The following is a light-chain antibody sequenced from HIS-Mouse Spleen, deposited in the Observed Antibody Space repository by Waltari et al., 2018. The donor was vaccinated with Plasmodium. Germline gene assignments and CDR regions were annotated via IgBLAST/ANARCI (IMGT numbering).Light chain of an antibody. CDR3: QAWDSSTAV. CDR2: QDS. CDR1: KLGDKY. J-gene: IGLJ3*02. Sequence: SYELTQPPSVSVSPGQTDSIPCSGDKLGDKYACWYQQKPGQSPVLVIYQDSKRPSGIPERFSGSNSGNTATLTISGTQAMDEADYYCQAWDSSTAVFGGGTKLTVL. V-gene: IGLV3-1*01.